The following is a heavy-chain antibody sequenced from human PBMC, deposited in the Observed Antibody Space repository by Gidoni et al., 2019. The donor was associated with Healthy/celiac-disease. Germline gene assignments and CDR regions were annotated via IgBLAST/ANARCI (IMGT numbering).Heavy chain of an antibody. J-gene: IGHJ4*02. CDR3: ARESRACSGGSCLVVDY. CDR2: INRSGGST. Sequence: QVQLVQSGAEVKQPWASVKVSCTASGYPFTIYYMPWMRQAPGQGLEWMGIINRSGGSTSYAKKFQGRVTMTRDTSTSTVYMELSSLRSEDTAVYYCARESRACSGGSCLVVDYWGQGTLVTVSS. V-gene: IGHV1-46*01. CDR1: GYPFTIYY. D-gene: IGHD2-15*01.